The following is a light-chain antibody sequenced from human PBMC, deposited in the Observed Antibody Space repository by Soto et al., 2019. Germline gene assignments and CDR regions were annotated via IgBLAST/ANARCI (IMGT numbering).Light chain of an antibody. V-gene: IGLV2-8*01. CDR1: SSDVGGYNF. CDR3: TSYAGSNSYA. CDR2: GVT. J-gene: IGLJ1*01. Sequence: QSALTQPPSASGSPGQSVTISCTGTSSDVGGYNFVSWYQHHPGKAPKLMIYGVTKRPSGVPDRFSGSESGNTASLTVSGLQAVDETDYYCTSYAGSNSYAFGTGSKVTVL.